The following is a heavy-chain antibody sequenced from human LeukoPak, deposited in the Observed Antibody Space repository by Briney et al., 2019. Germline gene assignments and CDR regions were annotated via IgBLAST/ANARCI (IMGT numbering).Heavy chain of an antibody. CDR1: GYSISSGYY. V-gene: IGHV4-38-2*01. CDR2: IYHSGST. D-gene: IGHD3-3*01. J-gene: IGHJ3*02. Sequence: PSETLSLTCAVSGYSISSGYYWGRIRQPPGKGLEWIGTIYHSGSTYYNPSLKSRVTISVDTSKNQFSLKLSSVTAADTAVYYCARLVFGVANNAFDIWGQGTMVTVSS. CDR3: ARLVFGVANNAFDI.